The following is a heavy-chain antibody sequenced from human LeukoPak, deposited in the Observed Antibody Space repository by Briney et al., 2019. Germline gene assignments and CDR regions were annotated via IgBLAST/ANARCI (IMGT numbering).Heavy chain of an antibody. D-gene: IGHD1-7*01. J-gene: IGHJ1*01. CDR2: ISGSGGST. CDR3: AKSRSLRTIPEGLAEYFQH. CDR1: GFTFSSYA. Sequence: GGSLRLSCAASGFTFSSYAMSWVRQAPGKGLEWVSAISGSGGSTYYADSVKGRFTISRDNSKNTLYLQMNSLRAEDTAVYYCAKSRSLRTIPEGLAEYFQHWGQGTLVTVSS. V-gene: IGHV3-23*01.